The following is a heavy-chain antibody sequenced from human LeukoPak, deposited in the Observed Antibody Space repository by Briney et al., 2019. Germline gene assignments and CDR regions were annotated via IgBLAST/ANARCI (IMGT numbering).Heavy chain of an antibody. V-gene: IGHV4-34*01. CDR1: GGSFSGYY. Sequence: PSETLSLTCAVYGGSFSGYYWSWIRQPPGKGLEWIGEINHSGSTNYNPSLKSRVTISVDTSKNQFSLKLSSVTAADTAVYYCARLYCGGDCYDHFDYWDQGTLVTVSS. CDR3: ARLYCGGDCYDHFDY. D-gene: IGHD2-21*01. CDR2: INHSGST. J-gene: IGHJ4*02.